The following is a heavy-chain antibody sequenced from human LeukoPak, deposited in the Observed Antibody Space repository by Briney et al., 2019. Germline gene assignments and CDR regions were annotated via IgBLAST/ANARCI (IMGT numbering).Heavy chain of an antibody. CDR2: ISAYNGVT. V-gene: IGHV1-18*01. J-gene: IGHJ4*02. D-gene: IGHD3-22*01. CDR1: GYTFTNYG. CDR3: ARNSRGYYFFDC. Sequence: ASVKVSCKASGYTFTNYGISWVRQAPGQGPEWMGWISAYNGVTNYAQRLQGRLTVTTDISTSTVYMELRSLRSDDTAVYYCARNSRGYYFFDCWGQGSLVTVSS.